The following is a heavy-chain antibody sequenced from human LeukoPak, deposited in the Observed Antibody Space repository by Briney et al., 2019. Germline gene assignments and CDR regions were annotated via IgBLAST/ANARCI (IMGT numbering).Heavy chain of an antibody. D-gene: IGHD5-24*01. Sequence: SGGSLRLSCAASGFTFNSYSMNWVRQAPGKGLEWVSSISSSSSYMYYADSVKGRFTISRDNAKNSLYLQMNSLRAEDTAVYYCARGPRGRMATTLGDYYFDYWGQGTLVTVSS. V-gene: IGHV3-21*01. J-gene: IGHJ4*02. CDR3: ARGPRGRMATTLGDYYFDY. CDR1: GFTFNSYS. CDR2: ISSSSSYM.